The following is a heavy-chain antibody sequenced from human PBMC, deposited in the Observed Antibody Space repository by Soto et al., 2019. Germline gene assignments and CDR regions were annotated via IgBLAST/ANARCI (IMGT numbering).Heavy chain of an antibody. CDR3: AKGNTMIVVAPPEVVDY. V-gene: IGHV3-23*01. Sequence: LRLSCAASGFTFSSYAMSWVRQAPGKGLEWVSAISGSGGSTYYADSVKGRFTISRDNSKNTLYLQMNSLRAEDTAVYYCAKGNTMIVVAPPEVVDYWGQGTLVTVSS. CDR2: ISGSGGST. CDR1: GFTFSSYA. D-gene: IGHD3-22*01. J-gene: IGHJ4*02.